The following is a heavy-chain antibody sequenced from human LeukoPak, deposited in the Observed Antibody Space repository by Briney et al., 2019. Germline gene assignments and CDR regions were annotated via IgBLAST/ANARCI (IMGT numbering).Heavy chain of an antibody. CDR2: INHSGST. V-gene: IGHV4-34*01. CDR1: GGSFSGYY. CDR3: ARQGGALNSMYNWFDP. D-gene: IGHD2-21*01. Sequence: SETLSLTCAVYGGSFSGYYWSWIRQPPGKGLEWIGEINHSGSTNYNPSLKSRVTISVDTSKNQFSLKLSSVTAADTAVYYCARQGGALNSMYNWFDPWGQGTLVTVSS. J-gene: IGHJ5*02.